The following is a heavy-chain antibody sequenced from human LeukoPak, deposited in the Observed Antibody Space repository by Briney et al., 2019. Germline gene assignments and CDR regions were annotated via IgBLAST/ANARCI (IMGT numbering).Heavy chain of an antibody. CDR2: INPNSGGT. CDR1: GYTFTGYY. D-gene: IGHD1-26*01. Sequence: ASVKVSCKASGYTFTGYYMHWVRQAPGQGLEWMGWINPNSGGTNYAQKFQGRVTTTRDTSISTAYMELSRLRSDDTAVYYCARGIVGATNAFDIWGQGTMVTVSS. V-gene: IGHV1-2*02. J-gene: IGHJ3*02. CDR3: ARGIVGATNAFDI.